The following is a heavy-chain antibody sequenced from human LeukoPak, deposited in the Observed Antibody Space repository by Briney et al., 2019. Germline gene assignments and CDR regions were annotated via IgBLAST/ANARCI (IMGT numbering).Heavy chain of an antibody. CDR2: IYYSGTN. CDR1: GGSISSSGYY. CDR3: ARAMGGAGTVTDY. Sequence: SETLSLTCTVSGGSISSSGYYWGWIRQPPGKGLEWIGSIYYSGTNYCNPSLKSRVTISVDTSKNQFSLKLNSVTAADTAVYYCARAMGGAGTVTDYWGQGTLVTVSS. V-gene: IGHV4-39*07. J-gene: IGHJ4*02. D-gene: IGHD6-13*01.